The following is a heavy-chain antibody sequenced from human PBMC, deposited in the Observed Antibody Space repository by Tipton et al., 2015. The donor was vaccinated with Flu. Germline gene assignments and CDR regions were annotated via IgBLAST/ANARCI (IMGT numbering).Heavy chain of an antibody. CDR1: GGSISSYY. CDR2: IHHSGST. Sequence: TLSLTCTVSGGSISSYYWNWIRQPPGKGLEWIGYIHHSGSTNYNPSLRSRVTISVDPSKNQFSLKLSSVTAADTAVYYCARRDYSNYVSEPKNWFHSWGQGTLVTVSS. J-gene: IGHJ5*01. CDR3: ARRDYSNYVSEPKNWFHS. V-gene: IGHV4-59*08. D-gene: IGHD4-11*01.